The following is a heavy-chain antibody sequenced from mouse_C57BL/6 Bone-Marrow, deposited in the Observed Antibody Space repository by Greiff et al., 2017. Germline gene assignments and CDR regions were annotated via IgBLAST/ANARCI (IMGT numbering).Heavy chain of an antibody. V-gene: IGHV7-1*01. Sequence: EVKLVESGGGLVQSGRSLRLSCATSGFTFSDFYMEWVRQAPGKGLEWIAASRNKANDYTTEYSASVKGRFIVSRDTSQSILYLQMNALRAEDTASYYCARDMNFFYAMDYWGQGTSVTVSS. J-gene: IGHJ4*01. CDR3: ARDMNFFYAMDY. CDR2: SRNKANDYTT. CDR1: GFTFSDFY.